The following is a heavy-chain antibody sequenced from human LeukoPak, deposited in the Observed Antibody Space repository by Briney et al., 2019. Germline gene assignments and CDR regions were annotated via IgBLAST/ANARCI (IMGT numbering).Heavy chain of an antibody. CDR3: ARDLVRSGSYSSQNWFDP. CDR2: IYTSGST. Sequence: SETLSLTCTVSGDSISSGRYYWSWIRQPAGKGLEWIGRIYTSGSTNYNPSLKSRVTISVDTSKNQFSLKLSSVTAADTAVYYCARDLVRSGSYSSQNWFDPWGQGTLVTVSS. CDR1: GDSISSGRYY. V-gene: IGHV4-61*02. J-gene: IGHJ5*02. D-gene: IGHD3-10*01.